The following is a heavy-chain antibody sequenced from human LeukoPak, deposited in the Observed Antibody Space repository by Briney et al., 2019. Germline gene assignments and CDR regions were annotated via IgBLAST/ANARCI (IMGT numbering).Heavy chain of an antibody. CDR2: IYYSGST. D-gene: IGHD7-27*01. J-gene: IGHJ4*02. CDR1: GGSISSSSYY. CDR3: ARPSGDPLGDY. Sequence: PSETLSLTCTVSGGSISSSSYYWGWIRQPPGKGLEWIGSIYYSGSTYYNPSLKSRVTISVDTSKNQFSLKLSSVTAADTAVYYCARPSGDPLGDYWGQGTLVTVSS. V-gene: IGHV4-39*01.